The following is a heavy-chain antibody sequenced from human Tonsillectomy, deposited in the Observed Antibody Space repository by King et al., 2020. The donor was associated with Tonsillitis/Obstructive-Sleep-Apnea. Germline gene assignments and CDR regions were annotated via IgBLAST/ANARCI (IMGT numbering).Heavy chain of an antibody. Sequence: VQLVESGGGLVQPGGSLRLSCAASGFTFSSYWMSWVRQAPGKGREWVANIKQDGSEKYYVDSVKGRFTISRDNAKNSLYLQMNSLGAEDTAVYYCAREDVIVATIGGDYWGQGTLVTVSS. J-gene: IGHJ4*02. CDR3: AREDVIVATIGGDY. V-gene: IGHV3-7*01. CDR2: IKQDGSEK. CDR1: GFTFSSYW. D-gene: IGHD5-12*01.